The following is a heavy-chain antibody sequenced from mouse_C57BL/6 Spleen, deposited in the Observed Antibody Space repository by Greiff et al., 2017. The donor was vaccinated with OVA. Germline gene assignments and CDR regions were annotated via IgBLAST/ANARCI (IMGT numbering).Heavy chain of an antibody. Sequence: VQRVESGAELVRPGASVTLSCKASGYTFTDYEMHWVKQTPVHGLEWIGAIDPETGGTAYNQKFKGKAILTADKSSSTAYMELRSLTSEDSAVYYCTDDYAFDYWGQGTTLTVSS. CDR3: TDDYAFDY. CDR2: IDPETGGT. D-gene: IGHD2-4*01. J-gene: IGHJ2*01. CDR1: GYTFTDYE. V-gene: IGHV1-15*01.